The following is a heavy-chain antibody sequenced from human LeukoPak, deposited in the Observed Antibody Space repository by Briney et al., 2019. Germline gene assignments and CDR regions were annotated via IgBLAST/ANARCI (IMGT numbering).Heavy chain of an antibody. Sequence: GGSLRLSCAASGFTFSSYSMNWVRQAPGKGLECVSYISSSSSTIYYADSVKGRFTISRDNAKNSLYLQMNSLTVEDTAVYYCVRGAEQGYQMVDIKWRPGTLVTVSS. D-gene: IGHD3-9*01. V-gene: IGHV3-48*01. CDR1: GFTFSSYS. J-gene: IGHJ4*02. CDR3: VRGAEQGYQMVDIK. CDR2: ISSSSSTI.